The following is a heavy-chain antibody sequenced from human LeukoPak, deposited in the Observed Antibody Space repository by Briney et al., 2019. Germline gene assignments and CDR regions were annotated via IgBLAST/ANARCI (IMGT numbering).Heavy chain of an antibody. CDR3: ARLRYSYGLYYFDY. CDR1: GGSISDYY. CDR2: IYYSGNT. J-gene: IGHJ4*02. D-gene: IGHD5-18*01. V-gene: IGHV4-59*01. Sequence: SETLSLTCTVSGGSISDYYWTWIRQPPGKGLEWIGHIYYSGNTIYNPSLKSRVTISVDTSKNQFSLKLSSVTAADTAVYYCARLRYSYGLYYFDYWGQGTLVTVSS.